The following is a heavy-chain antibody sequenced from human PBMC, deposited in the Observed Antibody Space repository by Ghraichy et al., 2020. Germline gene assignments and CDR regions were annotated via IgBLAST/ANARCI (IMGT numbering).Heavy chain of an antibody. CDR3: TRDHYYDRTHYYSRGGDLDY. Sequence: GGSLRLSCAASGFTFSDYSMNWVRQAPGKGLEWVSSISGNGYYIYYANSLRGRFTISRDNAENSLYLQMNNLRAEDTAIYYCTRDHYYDRTHYYSRGGDLDYWGHGTLVTVSS. J-gene: IGHJ4*01. V-gene: IGHV3-21*01. CDR2: ISGNGYYI. CDR1: GFTFSDYS. D-gene: IGHD3-22*01.